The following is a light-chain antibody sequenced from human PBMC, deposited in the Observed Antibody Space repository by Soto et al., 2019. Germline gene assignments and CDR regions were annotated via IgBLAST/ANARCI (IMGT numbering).Light chain of an antibody. V-gene: IGKV1-12*01. CDR2: GAS. CDR3: QQSYSTTIT. Sequence: QMTQSPSSVSASVGDTGTITCRASQGVGVWLGWYQQKPGKAPHLLIYGASGLQVGVPSRFSGSGSGTDFTLTISGLQPEDFATYYCQQSYSTTITFGQGTRLEIK. CDR1: QGVGVW. J-gene: IGKJ5*01.